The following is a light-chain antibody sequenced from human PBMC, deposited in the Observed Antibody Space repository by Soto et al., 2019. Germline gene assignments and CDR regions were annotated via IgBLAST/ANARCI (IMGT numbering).Light chain of an antibody. CDR1: QSVSSN. J-gene: IGKJ1*01. CDR2: GAS. CDR3: QQYNNCPRP. Sequence: EIVMTQSPGTLSVSPGERATLSCRASQSVSSNLAWYQQKPGQAPRLLIYGASTRANGIPARFSGSRSWTEFTLTISSLQSEDFAVYYCQQYNNCPRPFGQGTKVAIK. V-gene: IGKV3-15*01.